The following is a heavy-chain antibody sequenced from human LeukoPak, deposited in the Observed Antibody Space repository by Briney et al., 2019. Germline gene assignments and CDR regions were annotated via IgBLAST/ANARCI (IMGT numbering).Heavy chain of an antibody. CDR1: GGSLSSGSYY. D-gene: IGHD3-22*01. J-gene: IGHJ3*02. CDR2: IYTSGST. CDR3: ARDGTYYYESSGYLIRANGAFDI. Sequence: SETLSLTCTVSGGSLSSGSYYWSWIRQPAGKGLEWIGRIYTSGSTNYNPSLKSRVTISVDTSKNQFSLKLSSVTAADTAVYYCARDGTYYYESSGYLIRANGAFDIWGQGTMVTVSS. V-gene: IGHV4-61*02.